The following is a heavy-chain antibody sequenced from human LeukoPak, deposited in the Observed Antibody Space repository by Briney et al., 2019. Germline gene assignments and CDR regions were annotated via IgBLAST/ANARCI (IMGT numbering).Heavy chain of an antibody. CDR2: IYHSGST. V-gene: IGHV4-38-2*02. D-gene: IGHD3-3*01. Sequence: PSETLSLTCTVSGYSISSGYYWGWIRRPPGKGLEWIGSIYHSGSTYYNPSLKSRVTISVDTSKNQFSLKLSSVTAADTAVYYCARSNYDFWSGYYMSRGYYFDYWGQGTLVTVSS. CDR3: ARSNYDFWSGYYMSRGYYFDY. CDR1: GYSISSGYY. J-gene: IGHJ4*02.